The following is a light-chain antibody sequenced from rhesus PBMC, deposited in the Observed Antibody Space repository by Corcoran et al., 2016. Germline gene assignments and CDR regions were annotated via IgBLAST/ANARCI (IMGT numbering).Light chain of an antibody. Sequence: EIVMTQSPATLSLSPGERATLSCRASQSVGSSLAWYQQKPGQAPRLLIYGASRRATGIPDRFSGRGSGTDFTLTISRLEPEDVAVYYCLQLSNWPRTFGQGTKVEIK. V-gene: IGKV3-24*04. CDR1: QSVGSS. CDR2: GAS. CDR3: LQLSNWPRT. J-gene: IGKJ1*01.